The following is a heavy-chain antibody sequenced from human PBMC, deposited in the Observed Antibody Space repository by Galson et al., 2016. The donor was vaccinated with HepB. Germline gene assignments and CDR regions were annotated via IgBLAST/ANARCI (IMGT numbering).Heavy chain of an antibody. CDR1: GYTFTSYA. D-gene: IGHD2-2*01. CDR3: ARGGYCISTSCYHPIDY. Sequence: SVKVSCKASGYTFTSYAMHWVRQAPGQSLEWMAWINAGTGNTKYSQRLQGRVTIRRDTSASTTYMELSSLGSEDTAVYYCARGGYCISTSCYHPIDYWGQGTLVTVSS. CDR2: INAGTGNT. V-gene: IGHV1-3*01. J-gene: IGHJ4*02.